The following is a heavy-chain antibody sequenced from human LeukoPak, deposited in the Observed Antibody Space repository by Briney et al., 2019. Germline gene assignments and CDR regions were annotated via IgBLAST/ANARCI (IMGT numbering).Heavy chain of an antibody. CDR1: GLTFVKHY. CDR2: ISTDGTTA. J-gene: IGHJ4*02. D-gene: IGHD3-3*01. Sequence: GGSLRLSCAASGLTFVKHYLHWVRQAPGTGLLWVSRISTDGTTALYADSVRGRFTISRDNAKNTLYLQMNRLRGEDTAVYYCVSATDGSIFYWGEGGLVTVSS. CDR3: VSATDGSIFY. V-gene: IGHV3-74*01.